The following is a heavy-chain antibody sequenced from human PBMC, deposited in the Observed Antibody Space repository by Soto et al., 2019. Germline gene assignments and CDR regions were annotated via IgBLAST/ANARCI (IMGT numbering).Heavy chain of an antibody. CDR1: GFTFSSYA. CDR2: ISGSGGST. D-gene: IGHD6-6*01. J-gene: IGHJ4*02. CDR3: AKDLLSSSSGPFDY. V-gene: IGHV3-23*01. Sequence: AGGSLRLSCAASGFTFSSYAMSWVRQAPGKGLEWVSAISGSGGSTYYADSVKGRFTISRDNSKNTLYLQMNSLRAEDTAVYYCAKDLLSSSSGPFDYWGQGTLVTVSS.